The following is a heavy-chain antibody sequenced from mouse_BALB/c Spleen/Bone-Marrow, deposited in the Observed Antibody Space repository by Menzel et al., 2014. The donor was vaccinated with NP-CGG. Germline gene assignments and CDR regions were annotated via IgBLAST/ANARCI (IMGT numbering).Heavy chain of an antibody. CDR2: INPSTGYT. J-gene: IGHJ4*01. CDR1: GYTFTSYW. V-gene: IGHV1-7*01. CDR3: ARPPYYHGSSYDAMDY. Sequence: VQLQQSGAELAKPGASVKMSCKASGYTFTSYWMHWVKQRPGQGLEWIGYINPSTGYTEYNQKFKDKATLTADKSSSTAYMQLSNLTSEDSAVYYCARPPYYHGSSYDAMDYWGQGTSVTVSS. D-gene: IGHD1-1*01.